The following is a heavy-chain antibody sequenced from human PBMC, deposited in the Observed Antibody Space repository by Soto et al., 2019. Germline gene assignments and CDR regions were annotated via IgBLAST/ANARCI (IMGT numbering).Heavy chain of an antibody. Sequence: SGTLALTCSVYGGSFSTYFWTWMRQPPGKGLEWIGEVNQSGSANYNPSLESRVTISVDTSKKKFSLRLSSVTAADTAVYYCARERRVVGGYSSSWYDYFDSWGQGTLVTVS. J-gene: IGHJ4*02. V-gene: IGHV4-34*01. D-gene: IGHD6-13*01. CDR3: ARERRVVGGYSSSWYDYFDS. CDR2: VNQSGSA. CDR1: GGSFSTYF.